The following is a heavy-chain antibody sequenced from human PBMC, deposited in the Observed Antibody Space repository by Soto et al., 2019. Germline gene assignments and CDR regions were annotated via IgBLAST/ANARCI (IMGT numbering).Heavy chain of an antibody. J-gene: IGHJ4*02. V-gene: IGHV4-30-4*01. CDR2: IYYSGST. CDR3: ARDTLDSSGYYYVFDY. CDR1: GGSISSGDYY. Sequence: SETLSLTCTVSGGSISSGDYYWSWIRQPPGKGLEWIGYIYYSGSTYYNPSLKSRVTISVDTSKNQFSLKLSSVTAADTAVYYCARDTLDSSGYYYVFDYWGQGTLVTVSS. D-gene: IGHD3-22*01.